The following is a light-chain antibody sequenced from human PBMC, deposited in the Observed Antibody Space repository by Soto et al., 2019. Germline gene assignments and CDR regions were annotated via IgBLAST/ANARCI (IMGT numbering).Light chain of an antibody. J-gene: IGKJ2*01. V-gene: IGKV1-17*01. CDR2: AAS. CDR3: LQHNSSPYT. Sequence: DIPMTQSPSSLSAAVGDIVTITCRASQDIRNSLCWYQQKPGQAPQHLIYAASTVQSGVPSRFSGSGSGTEFTHTISSLQPEDLASYYCLQHNSSPYTFGQGPKLEIK. CDR1: QDIRNS.